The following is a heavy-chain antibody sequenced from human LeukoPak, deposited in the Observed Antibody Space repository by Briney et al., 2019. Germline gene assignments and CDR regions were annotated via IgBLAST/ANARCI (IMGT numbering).Heavy chain of an antibody. D-gene: IGHD1-26*01. CDR3: ARDKVVGATKFDY. CDR1: GFTFSTYW. Sequence: GGSLRLSCAASGFTFSTYWMSWVRQAPGKGLEWVANLKQDGSEKYYVDSVKGRFTISRDNAENSLYLQMNSLRAEDTAVYYCARDKVVGATKFDYWGRGTLVTVSS. J-gene: IGHJ4*02. V-gene: IGHV3-7*01. CDR2: LKQDGSEK.